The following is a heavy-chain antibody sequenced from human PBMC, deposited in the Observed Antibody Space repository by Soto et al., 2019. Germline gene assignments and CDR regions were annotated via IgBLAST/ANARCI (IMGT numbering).Heavy chain of an antibody. D-gene: IGHD2-2*01. J-gene: IGHJ4*02. CDR3: ARGDIVVVPAAMEIDY. CDR2: ISSSSSYI. CDR1: GFTFSSYS. Sequence: ESGGGLVTPGGSLRLSCAASGFTFSSYSMNWVRQAPGKGLEWVSSISSSSSYIYYADSVKGRFTISRDNAKNSLYLQMNSLRAEDTAVYYCARGDIVVVPAAMEIDYWGQGTLVTVSS. V-gene: IGHV3-21*01.